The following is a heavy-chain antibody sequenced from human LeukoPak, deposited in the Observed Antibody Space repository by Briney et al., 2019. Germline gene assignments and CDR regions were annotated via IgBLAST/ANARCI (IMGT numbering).Heavy chain of an antibody. CDR3: ARDAAYYDSSGSLPDY. CDR1: SDSISNSAYH. CDR2: IYYNRGT. V-gene: IGHV4-39*02. Sequence: SETLSLTCTVSSDSISNSAYHWGWIRQPPGRGLEWIGTIYYNRGTYYNPSLKSRVTISVDTSKNQFSLKLSSVTAADTAVYYCARDAAYYDSSGSLPDYWGQGTLVTVSS. J-gene: IGHJ4*02. D-gene: IGHD3-22*01.